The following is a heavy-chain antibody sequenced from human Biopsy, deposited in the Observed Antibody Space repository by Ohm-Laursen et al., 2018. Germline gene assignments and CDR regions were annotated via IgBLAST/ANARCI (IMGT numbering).Heavy chain of an antibody. J-gene: IGHJ4*02. CDR2: IFPNDEK. D-gene: IGHD4-17*01. V-gene: IGHV2-26*01. CDR3: ARTKHGDYHDF. CDR1: GFSLTARSES. Sequence: TQTLTLTCTFSGFSLTARSESVSWIRQAPGKALEWLAHIFPNDEKAYSTSPKSRLTISKDTSKSQVVLTMTNLDPVDTATYYCARTKHGDYHDFWGQGTLVTVSS.